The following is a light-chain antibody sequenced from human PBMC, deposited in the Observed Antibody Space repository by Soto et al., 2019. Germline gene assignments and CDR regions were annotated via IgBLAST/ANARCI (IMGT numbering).Light chain of an antibody. Sequence: SYELTQPLSVSVALGQTARITCGGNNIGSKNVYWYQQKSRQAPVLVMYRDSNRTSGIPERFSGSKSGNTANLTISRAQAGDEDDYSCQVCDSSLVVFGGGTKVTVL. CDR1: NIGSKN. V-gene: IGLV3-9*01. CDR2: RDS. CDR3: QVCDSSLVV. J-gene: IGLJ2*01.